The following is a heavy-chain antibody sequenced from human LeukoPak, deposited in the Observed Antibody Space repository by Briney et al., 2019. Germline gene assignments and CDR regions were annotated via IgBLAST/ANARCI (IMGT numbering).Heavy chain of an antibody. V-gene: IGHV4-59*05. Sequence: SETLSLTCTVSGDSISSYYWSWIRQPPGKGLEWIGSIYYSGSTYYNPSLKSRVTISVDTSKNQFSLKLSSVTAADTAVYYCARHYYDSSGYYYYYYMDVWAKGPRSPSP. CDR2: IYYSGST. D-gene: IGHD3-22*01. CDR3: ARHYYDSSGYYYYYYMDV. J-gene: IGHJ6*03. CDR1: GDSISSYY.